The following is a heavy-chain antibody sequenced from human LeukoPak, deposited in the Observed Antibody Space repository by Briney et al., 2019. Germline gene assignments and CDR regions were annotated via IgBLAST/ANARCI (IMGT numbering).Heavy chain of an antibody. CDR2: INPNSGGT. V-gene: IGHV1-2*02. J-gene: IGHJ5*02. CDR3: ARDRGASGWYWFDP. D-gene: IGHD6-19*01. Sequence: ASVKVSCKASGYTFTGYYMHWVRQAPGQGLEWMGWINPNSGGTNYAQKFQGRVTMTRDTSISTAYMELSRLRFDDMAVYYCARDRGASGWYWFDPWGQGTLVTVSS. CDR1: GYTFTGYY.